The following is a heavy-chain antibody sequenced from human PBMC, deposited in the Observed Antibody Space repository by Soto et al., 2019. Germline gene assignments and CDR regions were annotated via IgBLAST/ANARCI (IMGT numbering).Heavy chain of an antibody. J-gene: IGHJ3*02. CDR1: GYTFTGYY. Sequence: ASVKVSCKASGYTFTGYYMHWVRQAPGQGLEWMGWINPNSGGTNYAQKFQGRVTMTRDTSISTAYMELSRLRSDDTAVYYCARATYYYDSSGYYPPLPNAFDIWGLGTMVTVSS. D-gene: IGHD3-22*01. CDR3: ARATYYYDSSGYYPPLPNAFDI. V-gene: IGHV1-2*02. CDR2: INPNSGGT.